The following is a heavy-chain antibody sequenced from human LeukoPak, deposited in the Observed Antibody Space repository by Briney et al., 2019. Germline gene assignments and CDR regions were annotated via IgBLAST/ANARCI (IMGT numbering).Heavy chain of an antibody. Sequence: GGSLRLSCAVSGFTFSSHAMSWVRQAPGKGLEWVSGISISGDTTYYADVVQGRFTISRDNFKNTVYLLMDNLRAEDTAVYYCANEEVPNDYWGQGTLVSVSS. V-gene: IGHV3-23*01. D-gene: IGHD4/OR15-4a*01. CDR3: ANEEVPNDY. CDR2: ISISGDTT. J-gene: IGHJ4*02. CDR1: GFTFSSHA.